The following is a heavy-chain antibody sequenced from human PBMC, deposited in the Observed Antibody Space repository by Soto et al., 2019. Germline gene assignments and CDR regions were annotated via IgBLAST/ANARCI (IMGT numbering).Heavy chain of an antibody. J-gene: IGHJ3*02. D-gene: IGHD2-2*01. CDR1: GGSISSSSYY. V-gene: IGHV4-39*01. CDR3: ARALGYFSSTSFHDALDM. Sequence: QLQLQESGPGLVKPSEPLSLTCTVSGGSISSSSYYWGWIRQPPGKGLEWIGSIYYSGSTYYNPCRKRRVTISVHTSKNQFSLKLSSVTAADTAVYSNARALGYFSSTSFHDALDMWGQGPKVTVSS. CDR2: IYYSGST.